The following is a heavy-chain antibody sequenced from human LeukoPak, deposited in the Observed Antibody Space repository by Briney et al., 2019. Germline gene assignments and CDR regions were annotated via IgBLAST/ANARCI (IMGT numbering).Heavy chain of an antibody. CDR1: GYTFTSYD. D-gene: IGHD1-26*01. CDR2: MNPNSGNT. Sequence: AASVKVSCKASGYTFTSYDINWVRQATGQGLEWMGWMNPNSGNTGYAQRFQGRVTMTRNTSISTAYMELSSLRSEDTAVDYCARTSTVEPRIVGASGAFDIWGQGTMVTVSS. CDR3: ARTSTVEPRIVGASGAFDI. V-gene: IGHV1-8*01. J-gene: IGHJ3*02.